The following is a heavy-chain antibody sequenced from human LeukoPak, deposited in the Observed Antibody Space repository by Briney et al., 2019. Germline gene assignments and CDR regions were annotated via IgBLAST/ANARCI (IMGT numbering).Heavy chain of an antibody. CDR2: IYYSGST. V-gene: IGHV4-39*01. CDR3: ARHEDRNWYFDH. Sequence: SETLSPTCTVSGGSISGSYYYWGWIRQPPGKGGEWIGTIYYSGSTYYNPSLKSRVTISVDTSKNQFSLKLSSVTAPDTAVYDCARHEDRNWYFDHWGQGTLVTVSS. CDR1: GGSISGSYYY. J-gene: IGHJ4*02. D-gene: IGHD1-1*01.